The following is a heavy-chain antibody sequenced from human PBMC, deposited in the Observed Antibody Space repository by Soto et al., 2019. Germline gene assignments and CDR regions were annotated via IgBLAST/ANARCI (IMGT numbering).Heavy chain of an antibody. Sequence: PSETLSLTCTVSGGSISSGDYYWSWIRQPPGKGLEWIGYIYYSGSTYYNPSLKSRVTISVDTSKNQFSLKLSSVTAADTAVYYCARGILRQQLFRARYYYYGMDVWGQGTTVIGSS. CDR1: GGSISSGDYY. CDR2: IYYSGST. D-gene: IGHD6-13*01. V-gene: IGHV4-30-4*01. J-gene: IGHJ6*02. CDR3: ARGILRQQLFRARYYYYGMDV.